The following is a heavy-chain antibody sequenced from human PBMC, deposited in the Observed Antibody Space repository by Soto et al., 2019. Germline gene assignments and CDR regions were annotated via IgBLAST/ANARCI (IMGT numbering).Heavy chain of an antibody. V-gene: IGHV4-39*01. CDR1: AGSISSSNYY. CDR3: ARTGPYASGSQEY. J-gene: IGHJ4*02. Sequence: QLQLQESGPGLVKPSETLSLICTVSAGSISSSNYYWGWIRQPPRKGLEWIGSIYYSGTTYYNPSLKSRVTISVDTSKNQFSLNLNSVTAADTAVYYCARTGPYASGSQEYWGQGTLVTVSS. D-gene: IGHD3-10*01. CDR2: IYYSGTT.